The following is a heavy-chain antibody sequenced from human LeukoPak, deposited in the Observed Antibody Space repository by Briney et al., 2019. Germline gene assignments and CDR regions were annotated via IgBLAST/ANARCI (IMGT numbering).Heavy chain of an antibody. V-gene: IGHV4-59*01. CDR1: GGSISSYY. J-gene: IGHJ4*02. D-gene: IGHD6-13*01. CDR3: ARDGAFAGAAAGTFDY. CDR2: IYYSGST. Sequence: SETLSLTCTVSGGSISSYYWSWIRQPPGKGLEWIGYIYYSGSTNYNPSLKSRVTISVDTSKNQFSLKLSSVTAADTAVYYCARDGAFAGAAAGTFDYWGQGTLVTVSS.